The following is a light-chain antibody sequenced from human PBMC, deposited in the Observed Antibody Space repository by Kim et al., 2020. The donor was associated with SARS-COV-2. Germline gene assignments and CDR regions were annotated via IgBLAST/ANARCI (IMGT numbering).Light chain of an antibody. Sequence: QSALTQPHSVSAAPGQKISISCSGTKSNVGSYSVSWYQQFPGTTPRLVIYDDNKRPSGITGRLSGSRSGTSATLAITDLQAGDESDYYCGTWDGSLSGSVFGTGTKVTVL. V-gene: IGLV1-51*01. CDR2: DDN. CDR1: KSNVGSYS. CDR3: GTWDGSLSGSV. J-gene: IGLJ1*01.